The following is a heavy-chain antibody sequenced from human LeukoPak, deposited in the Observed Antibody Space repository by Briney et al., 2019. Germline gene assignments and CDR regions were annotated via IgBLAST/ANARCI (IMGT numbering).Heavy chain of an antibody. CDR1: GFTVSSNY. J-gene: IGHJ6*02. D-gene: IGHD2-2*01. V-gene: IGHV3-66*01. Sequence: LPGGSLRLSCAASGFTVSSNYMSWVRQAPGKGLEWVSVIYSGGSTYYADSVKGRFTISRDNSKNTLYLQMNSLRAEDTAVYYCXXXXXXXGXXSTSCSGGYYYYGMDVWGQGTTVTVSS. CDR2: IYSGGST. CDR3: XXXXXXXGXXSTSCSGGYYYYGMDV.